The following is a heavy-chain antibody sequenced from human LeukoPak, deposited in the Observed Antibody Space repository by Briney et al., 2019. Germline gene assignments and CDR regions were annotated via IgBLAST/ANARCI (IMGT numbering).Heavy chain of an antibody. Sequence: PSETLSLTCAVYGGSFSGYYWSWIRQPPGKGLEWIGEINHSGSTNYNPSLKSRATISVDTSKNQFSLKLSSVTAADTAVYYCARAPVGDAFDIWGQGTMVTVSS. CDR2: INHSGST. D-gene: IGHD2-15*01. V-gene: IGHV4-34*01. CDR3: ARAPVGDAFDI. CDR1: GGSFSGYY. J-gene: IGHJ3*02.